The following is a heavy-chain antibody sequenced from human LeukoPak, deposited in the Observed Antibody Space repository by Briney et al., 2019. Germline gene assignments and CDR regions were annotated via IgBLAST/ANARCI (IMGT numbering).Heavy chain of an antibody. V-gene: IGHV3-23*01. D-gene: IGHD6-6*01. CDR3: AKSGHSTSSWFDP. Sequence: GGSLRLSCAASGFTFSSYAMTWVRQAPGKGREWVSAVTGSSGGTYYTDSVKGRFTISRDDSKSTLYLQMNSLRVEDTAVYYCAKSGHSTSSWFDPWGQGTLVIVSS. CDR1: GFTFSSYA. CDR2: VTGSSGGT. J-gene: IGHJ5*02.